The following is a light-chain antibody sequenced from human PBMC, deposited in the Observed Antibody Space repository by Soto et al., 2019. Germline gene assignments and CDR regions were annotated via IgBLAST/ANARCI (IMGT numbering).Light chain of an antibody. J-gene: IGKJ5*01. CDR2: GAS. Sequence: EIVLTQSPGILSLSPGERASLSCRASQKISSTVLAWYQQKPGQAPRLLIYGASSRTTGIPDRFSGSGSGTDFTLTISRLEPEDFAMYYCQQYGSSAPITFGQGTRLEIK. CDR3: QQYGSSAPIT. CDR1: QKISSTV. V-gene: IGKV3-20*01.